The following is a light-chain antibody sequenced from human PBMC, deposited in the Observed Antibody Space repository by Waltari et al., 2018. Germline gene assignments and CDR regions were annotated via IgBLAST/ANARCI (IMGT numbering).Light chain of an antibody. V-gene: IGLV2-14*03. CDR2: DIS. CDR3: SSYRSSSVV. J-gene: IGLJ2*01. Sequence: QSALTQPASVSGSPGQSITLSCTATRSDVGVLVSWYQQHPGKAPQLMIYDISYRPSEISNRFSGSKSGNTASLTVSGLQADDEADYYCSSYRSSSVVFGGGTKLTVL. CDR1: RSDVGVL.